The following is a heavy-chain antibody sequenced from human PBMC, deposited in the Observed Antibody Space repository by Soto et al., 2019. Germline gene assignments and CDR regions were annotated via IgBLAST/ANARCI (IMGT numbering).Heavy chain of an antibody. CDR3: ARVSVDVPE. D-gene: IGHD5-12*01. J-gene: IGHJ4*02. CDR1: GYTFIDYY. Sequence: QVQLVQSGAEVKKPGASVKVSCEASGYTFIDYYMHWVRQAPGQGFEWMGRISPKSGGTNYAQKFQGRVTMTWDTSLNTAYMELSSLMSEDTAVYYCARVSVDVPEWGQGTLITVSS. CDR2: ISPKSGGT. V-gene: IGHV1-2*02.